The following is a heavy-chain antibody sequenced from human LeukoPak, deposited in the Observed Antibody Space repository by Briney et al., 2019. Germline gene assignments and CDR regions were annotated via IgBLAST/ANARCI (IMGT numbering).Heavy chain of an antibody. CDR1: GYTFLTYY. D-gene: IGHD5-12*01. CDR2: INPSGDST. V-gene: IGHV1-46*01. Sequence: ASVKVSCKASGYTFLTYYIHWVRQAAGQGLEWMGIINPSGDSTTYAQKFQGRVTMTRDTSTSTVYMELSSLTSEDTAVYYCARRYSDYAETALDYWGQGTLVTVSS. J-gene: IGHJ4*02. CDR3: ARRYSDYAETALDY.